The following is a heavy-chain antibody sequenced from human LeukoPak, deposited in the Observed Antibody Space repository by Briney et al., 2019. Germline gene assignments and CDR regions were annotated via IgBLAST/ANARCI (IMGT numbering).Heavy chain of an antibody. CDR2: ISDDGSRQ. Sequence: GGSLRLSCVASRLAFSQAWMSCVRQAPGKGLEWVAFISDDGSRQHYADSVKGRFTISRDNSKNTLNLQMNSLRAEDTAVYYCVKDRAGTYTLDYWGQGTLVTVSS. J-gene: IGHJ4*02. D-gene: IGHD3-10*01. CDR3: VKDRAGTYTLDY. V-gene: IGHV3-30*18. CDR1: RLAFSQAW.